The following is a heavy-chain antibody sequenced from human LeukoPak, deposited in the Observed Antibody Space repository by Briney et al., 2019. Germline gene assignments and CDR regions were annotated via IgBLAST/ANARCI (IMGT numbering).Heavy chain of an antibody. D-gene: IGHD6-19*01. CDR3: ALDVYSSGLQFDY. CDR2: IKQDGSEK. CDR1: GFTFSSYW. V-gene: IGHV3-7*01. Sequence: PGGSLRLSCAASGFTFSSYWMSWVRQAPGKGLEWVANIKQDGSEKYYVDSVKGRFTISRDNAKNSLYLQMNSLRAEDTAVYYCALDVYSSGLQFDYWGQGTLVTVSS. J-gene: IGHJ4*02.